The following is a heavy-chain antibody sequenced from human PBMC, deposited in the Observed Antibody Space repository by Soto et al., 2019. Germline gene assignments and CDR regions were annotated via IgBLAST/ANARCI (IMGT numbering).Heavy chain of an antibody. CDR1: GYPLTELS. D-gene: IGHD5-12*01. V-gene: IGHV1-24*01. J-gene: IGHJ5*02. Sequence: ASVKVSCKVSGYPLTELSMHWVRQAPGKGLEWMGGFDPEDGETIYAQKFQGRVTMTEDTSTDTAYMELSSLRSEDTAVYYCATDPRGYVNWFDPWGQGTLVTVSS. CDR2: FDPEDGET. CDR3: ATDPRGYVNWFDP.